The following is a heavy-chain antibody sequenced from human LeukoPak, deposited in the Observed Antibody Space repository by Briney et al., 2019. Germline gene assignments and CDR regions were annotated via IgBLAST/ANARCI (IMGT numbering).Heavy chain of an antibody. CDR3: ARSTTGDSSSWYAPFYYYYGMDV. D-gene: IGHD6-13*01. J-gene: IGHJ6*02. Sequence: SETLSLTCAVYGGSFSGYYWSWIRQPPGKGLEWIGEINHSGSTNYNPPLKSRVTISVDTSKNQFSLKLSSVTAADTAVYYCARSTTGDSSSWYAPFYYYYGMDVWGQGTTVTVSS. V-gene: IGHV4-34*01. CDR2: INHSGST. CDR1: GGSFSGYY.